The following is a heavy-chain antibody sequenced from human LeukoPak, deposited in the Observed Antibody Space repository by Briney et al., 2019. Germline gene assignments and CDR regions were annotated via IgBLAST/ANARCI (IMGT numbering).Heavy chain of an antibody. CDR1: GGSISSDY. CDR2: IYTSGSI. V-gene: IGHV4-4*07. J-gene: IGHJ4*02. D-gene: IGHD2-21*01. CDR3: ARDRAILWFDY. Sequence: SETQSLTCTVSGGSISSDYWSWIRQPAGKGLEWIGRIYTSGSINYNPSLKSRVTMSIDTSKNQFSLKLSSVTAADTAVYYCARDRAILWFDYWGQGTLVIVAS.